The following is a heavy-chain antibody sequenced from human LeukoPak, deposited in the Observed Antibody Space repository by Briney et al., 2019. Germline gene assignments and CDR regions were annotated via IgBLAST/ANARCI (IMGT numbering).Heavy chain of an antibody. D-gene: IGHD3-22*01. CDR2: ISWNSGSL. CDR3: AKDYYDSSGYLDY. J-gene: IGHJ4*02. Sequence: GGSLRFSCAASGFTFDDYAMNWVGQAQGKGLEWVSGISWNSGSLGYADSVKGRFTISRDNAKNSLYLQMNSLRAEDTALYYCAKDYYDSSGYLDYWGQGTLVTVSS. CDR1: GFTFDDYA. V-gene: IGHV3-9*01.